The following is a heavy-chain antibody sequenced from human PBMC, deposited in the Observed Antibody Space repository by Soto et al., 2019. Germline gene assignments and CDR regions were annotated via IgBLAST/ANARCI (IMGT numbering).Heavy chain of an antibody. D-gene: IGHD3-10*01. CDR1: GGTFSSYA. CDR3: ARSTGVWFGELNDY. Sequence: QVQLVQSGAEVKKPGSSVKVSCKAAGGTFSSYAISWVRQAPGQGVEWIGGIIPIFGTANYAQKCHGRVTITADDSTSTDYMELSSMRSEDTAVYYCARSTGVWFGELNDYWGQGTLVTVSS. CDR2: IIPIFGTA. J-gene: IGHJ4*02. V-gene: IGHV1-69*12.